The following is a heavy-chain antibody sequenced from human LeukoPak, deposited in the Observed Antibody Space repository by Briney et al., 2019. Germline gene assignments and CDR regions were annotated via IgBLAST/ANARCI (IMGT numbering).Heavy chain of an antibody. CDR3: ARVTLSGGPVAAYFDY. J-gene: IGHJ4*02. Sequence: GGSLRLSCAASGFTFSSFAMSWVRQAPGKGLEWVSSIGGTGTVTYYGDSVKGRFTISRDNSKKTVHLEMSGLRADDTAVYYCARVTLSGGPVAAYFDYWGQGTLVTVSS. V-gene: IGHV3-23*01. D-gene: IGHD6-19*01. CDR1: GFTFSSFA. CDR2: IGGTGTVT.